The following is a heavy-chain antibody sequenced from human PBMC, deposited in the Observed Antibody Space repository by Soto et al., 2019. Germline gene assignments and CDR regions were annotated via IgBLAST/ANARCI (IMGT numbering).Heavy chain of an antibody. CDR1: GFTFSTYA. J-gene: IGHJ5*02. V-gene: IGHV3-64*01. CDR2: IVGNGART. CDR3: AAVRQKYGAYDH. D-gene: IGHD4-17*01. Sequence: GGSLRLSCAASGFTFSTYAMHWVRQAPGKGLEYVALIVGNGARTYYGNSVKGRFAISRDNSKNTVFLQMGSLRPEDMAVYYCAAVRQKYGAYDHWGQGTLVTVS.